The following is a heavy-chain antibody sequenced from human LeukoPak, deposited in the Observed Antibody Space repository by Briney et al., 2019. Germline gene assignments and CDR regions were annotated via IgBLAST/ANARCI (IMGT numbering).Heavy chain of an antibody. CDR1: GYTFTSFA. J-gene: IGHJ4*02. CDR3: ARDYYDTSGYFYGSNY. D-gene: IGHD3-22*01. CDR2: ISVYSGNT. Sequence: ASVKVSCKASGYTFTSFAITWVRQAPGQGLEWMGWISVYSGNTHYPQKLQGRVTMTTDTSTTTAYMELRSLRSDDTAVYYCARDYYDTSGYFYGSNYWGQRTLVTVSS. V-gene: IGHV1-18*01.